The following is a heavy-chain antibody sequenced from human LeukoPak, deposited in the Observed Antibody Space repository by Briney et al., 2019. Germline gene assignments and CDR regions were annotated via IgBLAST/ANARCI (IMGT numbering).Heavy chain of an antibody. Sequence: PGGSLRLSCTASGFTFSNAGMTWIRQAPGKGLEWVGRIVSKTDGGTIDYAAPVRGRFTISRDDSKNTVYLQMNSLKTEDTAVYYCTVVGAISGAWGQGTLVTVSS. CDR2: IVSKTDGGTI. CDR3: TVVGAISGA. CDR1: GFTFSNAG. J-gene: IGHJ5*02. V-gene: IGHV3-15*04. D-gene: IGHD1-26*01.